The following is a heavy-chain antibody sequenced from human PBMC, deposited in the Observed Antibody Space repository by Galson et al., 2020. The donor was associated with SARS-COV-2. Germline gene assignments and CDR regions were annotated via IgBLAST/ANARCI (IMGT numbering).Heavy chain of an antibody. J-gene: IGHJ4*03. CDR3: ARDFISILGYSGYFDY. CDR2: ISYDGSNK. D-gene: IGHD2-15*01. Sequence: GGSLRLSCAASGFTFSSYAMHRVRQAPGKGLEWVAVISYDGSNKYYADSVKGRFTISRDNSKNTLYLQMNSLRAEDTAVYYCARDFISILGYSGYFDYWGQGTTVTVSS. V-gene: IGHV3-30*01. CDR1: GFTFSSYA.